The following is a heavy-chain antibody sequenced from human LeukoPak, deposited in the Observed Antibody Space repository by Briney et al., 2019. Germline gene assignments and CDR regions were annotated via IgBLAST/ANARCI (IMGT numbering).Heavy chain of an antibody. Sequence: GGSLSLSCAASGFTFRNYWMSWVRQAPGKGLGWVANIKEDGSEKYYVDSVKGRFTIYRDNARNSLYLQMNSLRAEDTAVYYCASGRQLGYWGQGTLVTVSS. CDR1: GFTFRNYW. V-gene: IGHV3-7*01. J-gene: IGHJ4*02. D-gene: IGHD6-13*01. CDR2: IKEDGSEK. CDR3: ASGRQLGY.